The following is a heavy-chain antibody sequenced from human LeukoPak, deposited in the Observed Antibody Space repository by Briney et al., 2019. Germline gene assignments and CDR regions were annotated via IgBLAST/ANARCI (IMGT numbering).Heavy chain of an antibody. CDR3: ASDSGYCSSTSCSEVDY. CDR1: GFTFSSYS. CDR2: ISSSSSYI. D-gene: IGHD2-2*03. Sequence: GGSLRLSCAASGFTFSSYSMNWVRQAPGKGLEWVSSISSSSSYIYYADSVKGRFTISRDNAKNSLYLQMNSLRAEDTAVYYCASDSGYCSSTSCSEVDYWGQGALVTVSS. J-gene: IGHJ4*02. V-gene: IGHV3-21*01.